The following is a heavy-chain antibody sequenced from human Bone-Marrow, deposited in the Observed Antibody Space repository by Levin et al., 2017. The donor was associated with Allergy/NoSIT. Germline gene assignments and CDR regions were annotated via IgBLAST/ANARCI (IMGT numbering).Heavy chain of an antibody. V-gene: IGHV4-61*01. CDR1: GGSVSSGSYY. CDR3: ARGDFWSGYPVDY. J-gene: IGHJ4*02. CDR2: IYYSGST. D-gene: IGHD3-3*01. Sequence: AGGSLRLSCTVSGGSVSSGSYYWSWIRQPPGKGLEWIGYIYYSGSTNYNPSLKSRVTISVDTSKNQFSLKLSSVTAADTALYYCARGDFWSGYPVDYWGQGTLVTVSS.